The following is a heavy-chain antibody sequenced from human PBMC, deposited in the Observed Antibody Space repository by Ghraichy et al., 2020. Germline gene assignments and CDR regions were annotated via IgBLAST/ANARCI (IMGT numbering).Heavy chain of an antibody. D-gene: IGHD3-22*01. CDR3: ARHNYYYDSSGYYFPPPPPSFFDY. V-gene: IGHV4-39*01. Sequence: ETLSLTCTVSGGSISSSSYYWGWIRQPPGKGLEWIGSIYYSGSTYYNPSLKSRVTISVDTSKNQFSLKLSSVTAADTAVYYCARHNYYYDSSGYYFPPPPPSFFDYWGQGTLVTVSS. CDR1: GGSISSSSYY. CDR2: IYYSGST. J-gene: IGHJ4*02.